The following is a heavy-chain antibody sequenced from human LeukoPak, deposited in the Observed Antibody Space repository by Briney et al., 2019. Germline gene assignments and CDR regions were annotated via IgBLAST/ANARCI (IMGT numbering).Heavy chain of an antibody. J-gene: IGHJ6*02. CDR3: TRGPIQQRLYYGMDV. CDR1: GFTFGDHA. Sequence: GGSLRLSCTASGFTFGDHAMSWVRQAPGKGLEWVGFIRSKTYGGTTEYAASVRGRFTISRDDSKSIAHLQMNSLKTEDTAVYYCTRGPIQQRLYYGMDVWGQGTTVTVSS. D-gene: IGHD5-18*01. CDR2: IRSKTYGGTT. V-gene: IGHV3-49*04.